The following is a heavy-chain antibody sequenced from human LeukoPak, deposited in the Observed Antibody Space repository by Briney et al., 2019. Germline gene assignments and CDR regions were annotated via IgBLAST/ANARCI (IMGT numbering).Heavy chain of an antibody. CDR3: ARAAAMAQRKYYFDY. J-gene: IGHJ4*02. CDR2: IIPIFGTA. CDR1: GGTFSSYA. D-gene: IGHD5-18*01. Sequence: GASVKVSCKASGGTFSSYAISWVRQAPGQGLEWMGGIIPIFGTANYAQKFQGRVTITADESTSTAYMELSSLRSEDTAVYYCARAAAMAQRKYYFDYWGQGTLVTVSS. V-gene: IGHV1-69*13.